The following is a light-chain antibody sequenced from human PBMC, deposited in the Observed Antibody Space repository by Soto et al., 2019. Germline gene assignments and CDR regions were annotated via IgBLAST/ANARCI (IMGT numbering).Light chain of an antibody. CDR1: RSVSSY. CDR3: QQYGSSVT. J-gene: IGKJ5*01. CDR2: DAS. Sequence: EIVLTQSPATLSLSPGESATLSCRATRSVSSYLAWYQQKPGQAPRLLIYDASSRPTDIPARFSGSGSGTDFTLTISRLEPEDFAVYYCQQYGSSVTFGQGTRLEIK. V-gene: IGKV3-20*01.